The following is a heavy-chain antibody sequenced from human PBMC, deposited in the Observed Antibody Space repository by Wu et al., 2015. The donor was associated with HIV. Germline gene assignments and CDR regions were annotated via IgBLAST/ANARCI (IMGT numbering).Heavy chain of an antibody. V-gene: IGHV1-2*02. CDR3: ARGREGYYYYYMDV. Sequence: QVQLVQSGAEVKKPGASVKVSCKASGYTFTDFYIHWVRQAPGQGLEWMGWINPNSGGTNYAQKFQGRVTMTRDTSISTAYMELSRLRSDDTAVYYCARGREGYYYYYMDVWGKGTTVTVSS. CDR1: GYTFTDFY. J-gene: IGHJ6*03. CDR2: INPNSGGT.